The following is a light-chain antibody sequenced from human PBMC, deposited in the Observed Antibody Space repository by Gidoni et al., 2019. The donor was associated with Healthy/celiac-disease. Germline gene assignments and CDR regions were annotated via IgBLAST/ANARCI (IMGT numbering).Light chain of an antibody. CDR3: QQRSNWPWT. Sequence: ELVLTQSPATLSLSPGERATLSCRASQSVSSYLAWYQQKPGQAPRLLIYDASNRAPGIPARFSGSGSGTDFTLTISSLEPEDFAVYYCQQRSNWPWTFGQGTKVEIK. J-gene: IGKJ1*01. V-gene: IGKV3-11*01. CDR1: QSVSSY. CDR2: DAS.